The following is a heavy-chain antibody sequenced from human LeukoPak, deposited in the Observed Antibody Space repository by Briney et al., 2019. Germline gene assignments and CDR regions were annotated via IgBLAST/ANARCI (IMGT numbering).Heavy chain of an antibody. CDR2: IYYSGST. CDR3: ARDNGGNSYDY. CDR1: GGSISSGGYY. D-gene: IGHD4-23*01. Sequence: SETLSLTCTVSGGSISSGGYYWSWIRQHPGKGLEWIGYIYYSGSTYYNPSLKSRVTISVDTSKNQFSPKLSSVTAADTAVYYCARDNGGNSYDYWGQGTLVTVSS. V-gene: IGHV4-31*02. J-gene: IGHJ4*02.